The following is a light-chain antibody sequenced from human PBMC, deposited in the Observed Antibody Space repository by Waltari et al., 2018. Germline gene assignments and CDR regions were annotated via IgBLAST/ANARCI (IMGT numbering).Light chain of an antibody. CDR2: DVN. V-gene: IGLV2-23*02. CDR1: SSDVGSYNL. Sequence: QSALTQTATVSGSPGQSITISCTGTSSDVGSYNLVSWYQQHPGKAPTLLIYDVNKRPAGVSDRFSGPKSGNTTSLTISGLQAADEADYYCCSYAGSAISVFGGGTRLTVL. J-gene: IGLJ3*02. CDR3: CSYAGSAISV.